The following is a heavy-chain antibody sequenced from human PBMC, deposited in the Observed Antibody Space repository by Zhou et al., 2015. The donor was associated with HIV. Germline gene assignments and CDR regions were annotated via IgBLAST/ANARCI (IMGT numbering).Heavy chain of an antibody. CDR1: GGTFRSDG. D-gene: IGHD3-22*01. CDR2: IIPMFGTA. Sequence: QVQLVQSGAEVKKPGSSVKVSCKASGGTFRSDGISWVRQAPGQGLEWMGGIIPMFGTANDAQKFQGRVTITADRSTSTAYMELSSLRSEDTAVYYCARDGSASSHDSSGYYPWFDPWAREPWSPSP. V-gene: IGHV1-69*06. J-gene: IGHJ5*02. CDR3: ARDGSASSHDSSGYYPWFDP.